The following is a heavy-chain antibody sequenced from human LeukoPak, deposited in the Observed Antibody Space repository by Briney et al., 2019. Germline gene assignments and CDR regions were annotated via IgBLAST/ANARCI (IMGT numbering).Heavy chain of an antibody. V-gene: IGHV4-4*07. CDR2: IYTSGST. D-gene: IGHD3-10*01. Sequence: SETLSLTCTVSGGSISSYYWSWIRQPAGKGLEWIGRIYTSGSTNYNPSLKSRVTMSVDTSKNQFSLKLSSVTAADTAVYYCARESPGGWFGETIPGPNDYWGQGTLVTVSS. J-gene: IGHJ4*02. CDR3: ARESPGGWFGETIPGPNDY. CDR1: GGSISSYY.